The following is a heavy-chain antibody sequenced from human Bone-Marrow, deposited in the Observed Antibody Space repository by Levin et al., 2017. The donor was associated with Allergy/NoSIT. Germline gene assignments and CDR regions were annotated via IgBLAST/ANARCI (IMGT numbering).Heavy chain of an antibody. J-gene: IGHJ4*02. V-gene: IGHV1-46*01. Sequence: ASVKVSCKASGYTFTSYYMHWVRQAPGQGLEWMGIINPSGGSTSYAQKFQGRVTMTRDTSTSTVYMELSSLRSEDTAVYYCASSIAAAGPGSFDYWGREPWSPSPQ. D-gene: IGHD6-13*01. CDR3: ASSIAAAGPGSFDY. CDR1: GYTFTSYY. CDR2: INPSGGST.